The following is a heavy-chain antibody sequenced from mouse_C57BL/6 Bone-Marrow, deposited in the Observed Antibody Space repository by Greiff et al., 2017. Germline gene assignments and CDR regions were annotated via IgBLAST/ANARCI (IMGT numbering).Heavy chain of an antibody. CDR1: GYTFTSYW. J-gene: IGHJ4*01. Sequence: VQLQQPGAELVKPGASVKLSCKASGYTFTSYWMHWVKQRPGQGLEWIGMIHPNSGSTNYNEKFKSKATLTVDKSSSTAYMQLSSLTSEDSAVYYCARRSLYYAMDYWGQGTSVTVSS. CDR3: ARRSLYYAMDY. CDR2: IHPNSGST. V-gene: IGHV1-64*01.